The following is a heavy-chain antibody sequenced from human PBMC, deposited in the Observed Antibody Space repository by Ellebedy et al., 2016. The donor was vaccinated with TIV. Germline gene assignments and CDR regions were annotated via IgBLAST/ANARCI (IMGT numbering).Heavy chain of an antibody. CDR2: IYYSGTT. CDR1: GASISSSGSY. Sequence: SETLSLTCSVSGASISSSGSYWGWIRQPPGKGLEWIGSIYYSGTTYYNPSLKSRTPISVDTSKNQFSLTLTSVTAADTAVYYCATFVTRVPVFDAFDIWGQGTLVTVSS. D-gene: IGHD3-16*01. V-gene: IGHV4-39*01. J-gene: IGHJ3*02. CDR3: ATFVTRVPVFDAFDI.